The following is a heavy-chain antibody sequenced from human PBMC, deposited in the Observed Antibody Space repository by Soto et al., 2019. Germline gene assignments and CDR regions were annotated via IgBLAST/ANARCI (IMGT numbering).Heavy chain of an antibody. CDR1: GYTFTSYG. V-gene: IGHV1-18*04. D-gene: IGHD6-19*01. CDR3: ARSTRQYSSGWSHFDY. J-gene: IGHJ4*02. Sequence: QVQLVQSGAEVKKPGASVKVSCKASGYTFTSYGISWVRQAPGQGLEWMGWISAYNGNTNYAQKLQGRVTMTTDTSTSTAYMELRSLRSDDAAVYYCARSTRQYSSGWSHFDYWGQGTLVTVSS. CDR2: ISAYNGNT.